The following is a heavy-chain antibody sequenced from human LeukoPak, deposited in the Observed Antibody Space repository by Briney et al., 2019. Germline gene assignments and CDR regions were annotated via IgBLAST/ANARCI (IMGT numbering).Heavy chain of an antibody. CDR3: ARQEMVKDYYYYYMDV. V-gene: IGHV4-38-2*02. CDR2: IYHSGST. D-gene: IGHD5-18*01. CDR1: GYSISSGYY. Sequence: PSETLSLTCTVSGYSISSGYYWGWIRQPPGKGLEWIGSIYHSGSTYYNPSLKSRVTISVDTSKNQFSLKLSSVTAADTAVYYCARQEMVKDYYYYYMDVWGKGTTVTISS. J-gene: IGHJ6*03.